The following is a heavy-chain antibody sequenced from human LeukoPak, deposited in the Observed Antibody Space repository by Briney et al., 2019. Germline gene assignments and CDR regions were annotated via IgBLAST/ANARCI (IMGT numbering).Heavy chain of an antibody. CDR3: ARDGRRGYSYGPFDY. D-gene: IGHD5-18*01. CDR2: INPNSGGT. V-gene: IGHV1-2*04. Sequence: ASVKVSCKASGYTFTGYYMHWVRQAPGQGLEWMGWINPNSGGTNYAQKFQGWVTMTRDTSISTAYMELSRLRSDDTAVYYCARDGRRGYSYGPFDYWGQGTLVTVSS. CDR1: GYTFTGYY. J-gene: IGHJ4*02.